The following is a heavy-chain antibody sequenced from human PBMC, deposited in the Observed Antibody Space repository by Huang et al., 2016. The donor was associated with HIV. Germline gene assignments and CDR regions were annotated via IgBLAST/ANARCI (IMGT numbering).Heavy chain of an antibody. CDR1: GGSIRSDNYY. J-gene: IGHJ4*02. D-gene: IGHD3-10*01. CDR2: IYYSGST. V-gene: IGHV4-39*01. Sequence: QLQLQESGPGLVKPSETLSLTCTVSGGSIRSDNYYWGWIRQPPGKGLEWIGSIYYSGSTDYDPSHKSRVTITVDTSKNQVSLKMRSVTAADTAVYYCARLPGSITMIRGVITDPYWGQGTLVTVSS. CDR3: ARLPGSITMIRGVITDPY.